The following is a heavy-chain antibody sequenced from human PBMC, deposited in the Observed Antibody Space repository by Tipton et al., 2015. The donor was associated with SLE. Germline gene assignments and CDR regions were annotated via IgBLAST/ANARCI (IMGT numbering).Heavy chain of an antibody. CDR3: ARDARYCTGGTCYSGDFYFDN. CDR2: INPSSTTI. CDR1: GFTFTSYS. D-gene: IGHD2-8*02. Sequence: SLRLSCTASGFTFTSYSLNWVRHAPGKGLEWVSYINPSSTTIYYADSVKGRFTISRYNDKNSLSLQMNPLSAEDTAIYYCARDARYCTGGTCYSGDFYFDNWGQGTQVTVSS. V-gene: IGHV3-48*01. J-gene: IGHJ4*02.